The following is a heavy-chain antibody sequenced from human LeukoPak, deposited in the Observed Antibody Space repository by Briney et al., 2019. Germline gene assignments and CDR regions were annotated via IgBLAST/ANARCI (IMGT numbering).Heavy chain of an antibody. CDR2: INTNSGGT. CDR1: GYTFTGYY. CDR3: ARISGDYYYFDY. Sequence: GASVRVSCKASGYTFTGYYMHWVRQAPGQGLEWMGWINTNSGGTNYAQKFQDRVTMTRDTSISTAYMDLSRLRSDDTAVYYCARISGDYYYFDYWGQGTLVTVSS. D-gene: IGHD1-26*01. V-gene: IGHV1-2*02. J-gene: IGHJ4*02.